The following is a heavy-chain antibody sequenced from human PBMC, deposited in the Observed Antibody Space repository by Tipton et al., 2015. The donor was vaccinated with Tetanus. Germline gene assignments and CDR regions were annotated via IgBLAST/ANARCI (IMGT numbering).Heavy chain of an antibody. CDR2: IDPNSGGT. CDR1: GGSFSSFA. Sequence: QLVQSGAEMKKPGSSVRVSCKSSGGSFSSFAFSWVRQAPGQGLEWMGWIDPNSGGTVYAQKFQGTVPMTRDTPISTAYMELRSLRSADTAVYYCARNRGDYIYSGMDVWGPGTTVSVS. J-gene: IGHJ6*02. D-gene: IGHD3-22*01. CDR3: ARNRGDYIYSGMDV. V-gene: IGHV1-2*02.